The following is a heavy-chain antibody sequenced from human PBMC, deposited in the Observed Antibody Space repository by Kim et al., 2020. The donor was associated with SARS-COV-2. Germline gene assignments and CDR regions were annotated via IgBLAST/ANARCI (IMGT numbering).Heavy chain of an antibody. V-gene: IGHV3-48*04. D-gene: IGHD6-19*01. J-gene: IGHJ5*02. CDR1: GFTFSSYS. CDR3: AREVHSNVWQVGGGFDP. Sequence: GGSLRHSCAASGFTFSSYSMNWVRQAPGKGLEWVSYISSSGSTKYSAGSVRGRFTISRDNANNSLYLQMNSLRAEDTAVYYCAREVHSNVWQVGGGFDPWGQGTLVIVSS. CDR2: ISSSGSTK.